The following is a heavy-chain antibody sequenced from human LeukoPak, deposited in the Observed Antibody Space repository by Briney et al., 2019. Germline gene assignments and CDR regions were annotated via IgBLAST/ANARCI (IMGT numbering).Heavy chain of an antibody. CDR2: ISYDGSNK. CDR3: ARDSGVQLWLTGYFDY. V-gene: IGHV3-30*04. J-gene: IGHJ4*02. D-gene: IGHD5-18*01. Sequence: GGSLRLSCAASGFTFSSYAMHWVRQAPGKGLEWVAVISYDGSNKYYADSVKGRFTISRDNSKNTLYLQMNSLRAEDTVVYYCARDSGVQLWLTGYFDYWGQGTLVTVSS. CDR1: GFTFSSYA.